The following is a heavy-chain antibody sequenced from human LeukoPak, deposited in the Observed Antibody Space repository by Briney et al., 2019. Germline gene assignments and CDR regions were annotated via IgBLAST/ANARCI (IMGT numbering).Heavy chain of an antibody. Sequence: MSGGSLRLSCAASGFTFSNAWMSWVRQAPGKGLEWVGRIKSKTDGGTTDYAAPVKGRFTISRDDSKNTLYLQINSLKTEDTAVYYCNGRYDYVWGSYRYLGFDYWGQGTLVTVSS. V-gene: IGHV3-15*01. J-gene: IGHJ4*02. CDR1: GFTFSNAW. CDR2: IKSKTDGGTT. CDR3: NGRYDYVWGSYRYLGFDY. D-gene: IGHD3-16*02.